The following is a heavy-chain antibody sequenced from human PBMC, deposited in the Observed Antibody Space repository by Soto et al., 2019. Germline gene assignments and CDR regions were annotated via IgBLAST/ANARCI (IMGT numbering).Heavy chain of an antibody. CDR2: ISYDGSNK. CDR1: GFTSSSYG. V-gene: IGHV3-30*18. Sequence: VGSLRLSCAASGFTSSSYGMHWVRQAPGKGLEWVAVISYDGSNKYYADSVKGRFTISRDNSKNTLYLQMSSLRAEDTAVYYCVKDGSSGWPYFYDMDVWGQGTTVTVSS. D-gene: IGHD6-19*01. J-gene: IGHJ6*02. CDR3: VKDGSSGWPYFYDMDV.